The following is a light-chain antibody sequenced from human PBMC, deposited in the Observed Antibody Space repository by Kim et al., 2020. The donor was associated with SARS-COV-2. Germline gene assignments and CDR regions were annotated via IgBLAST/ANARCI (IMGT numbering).Light chain of an antibody. CDR2: GAS. CDR3: QQFDDSSSWT. V-gene: IGKV3-20*01. J-gene: IGKJ1*01. CDR1: QSVTRNY. Sequence: PGERATPSCRASQSVTRNYLAWYQHKPGQAPRLLMYGASRRATGIPDRFSGSGSGTDFTLTISRLEPGDFAVYYCQQFDDSSSWTFGQGTKVDIK.